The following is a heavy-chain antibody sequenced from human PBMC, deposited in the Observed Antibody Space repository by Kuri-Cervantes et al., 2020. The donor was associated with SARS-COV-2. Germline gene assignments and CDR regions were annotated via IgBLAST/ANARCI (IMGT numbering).Heavy chain of an antibody. V-gene: IGHV3-48*03. Sequence: GESLKISCAVSGFTVSSYGMNWVRQAPGKGPEWVSHISSSGNTIYYADSVKGRFTISRDNAKNTLYLQMNSLRAEDTAVYYCAMVQLPEIGFDYWGQGTLVTVSS. J-gene: IGHJ4*02. D-gene: IGHD1-1*01. CDR1: GFTVSSYG. CDR2: ISSSGNTI. CDR3: AMVQLPEIGFDY.